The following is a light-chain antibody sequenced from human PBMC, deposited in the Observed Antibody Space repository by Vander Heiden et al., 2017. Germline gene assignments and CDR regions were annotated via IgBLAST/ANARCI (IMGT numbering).Light chain of an antibody. J-gene: IGKJ4*01. CDR2: DAS. V-gene: IGKV1-33*01. CDR1: QDISNY. Sequence: IQMTQSPSSLSASVGDRVTITCPASQDISNYFNWYQQKPGKAPTLLIYDASHLETGVPSRFSGIGSGTDFTVTISSLQPEDIATYYCQQYDNLPLTFGGGTKVEIK. CDR3: QQYDNLPLT.